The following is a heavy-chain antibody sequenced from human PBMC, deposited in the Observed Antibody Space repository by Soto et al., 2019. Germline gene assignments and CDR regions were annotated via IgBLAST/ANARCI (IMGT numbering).Heavy chain of an antibody. CDR3: ARGGQSGYYFYTSRSGEPLDY. CDR2: ISAYNGNT. Sequence: SVKVSCKASGYTFTSYGISWVRQAPGQGLEWMGWISAYNGNTNYAQKLQGRVTMTTDTSTSTAYMELRSLRSDDTAVYYCARGGQSGYYFYTSRSGEPLDYWGQGTLVTVSS. V-gene: IGHV1-18*04. J-gene: IGHJ4*02. D-gene: IGHD3-22*01. CDR1: GYTFTSYG.